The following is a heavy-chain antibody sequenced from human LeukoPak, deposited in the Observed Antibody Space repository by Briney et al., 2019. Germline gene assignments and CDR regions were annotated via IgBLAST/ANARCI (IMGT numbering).Heavy chain of an antibody. V-gene: IGHV1-2*06. CDR3: ARDSYYYDSSGYYYYFDY. CDR1: GYTFTGYY. CDR2: INPNSGGT. J-gene: IGHJ4*02. Sequence: GASVKVSCKASGYTFTGYYMHWVRQAPGQGLEWMGRINPNSGGTNYAQKFQGRVTMTRDTSISTAYMELRRLRSDDTAVYYCARDSYYYDSSGYYYYFDYWGQGTLVTVSS. D-gene: IGHD3-22*01.